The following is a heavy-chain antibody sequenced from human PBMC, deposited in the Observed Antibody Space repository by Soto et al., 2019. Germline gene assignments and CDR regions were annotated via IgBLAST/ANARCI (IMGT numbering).Heavy chain of an antibody. V-gene: IGHV4-39*01. CDR2: IYYSGST. CDR3: ARQSEYYYASGRAAPLYGMDV. CDR1: GGSISSSSYY. J-gene: IGHJ6*02. D-gene: IGHD3-10*01. Sequence: PSETLSLTCTVSGGSISSSSYYWGWIRQPPGKGLEWIGSIYYSGSTYYNPSLKSRVTISADTSKNQFSLKLSSVTAADTAVYYCARQSEYYYASGRAAPLYGMDVWGQGTTVTVSS.